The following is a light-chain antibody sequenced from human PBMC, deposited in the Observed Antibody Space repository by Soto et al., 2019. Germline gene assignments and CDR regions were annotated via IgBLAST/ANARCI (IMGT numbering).Light chain of an antibody. V-gene: IGKV1-39*01. J-gene: IGKJ1*01. CDR1: QSISSY. CDR3: QQSYGRPRT. CDR2: TAS. Sequence: DIQMTQSPSSLSASVGDRVTITCRASQSISSYLNWYQQKPGKAPNLLIYTASSLESGVPSRFSGSGSGTDFTLTITSLQPEDFATYFSQQSYGRPRTFGQGTKVDIK.